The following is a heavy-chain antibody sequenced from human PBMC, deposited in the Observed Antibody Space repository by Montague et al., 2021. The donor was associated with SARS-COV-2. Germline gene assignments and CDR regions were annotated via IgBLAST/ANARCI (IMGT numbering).Heavy chain of an antibody. CDR2: IYTSGST. CDR1: GGSISSGSYY. V-gene: IGHV4-61*02. J-gene: IGHJ4*02. Sequence: TLSLTCTVSGGSISSGSYYWSWIRQPAGKGLEWIGRIYTSGSTNYNPSLKSRVTISVDTARNQFSLKLLSVTAAGTAFYYCARVDSSGPGEYWGQGILVSVSS. CDR3: ARVDSSGPGEY. D-gene: IGHD3-22*01.